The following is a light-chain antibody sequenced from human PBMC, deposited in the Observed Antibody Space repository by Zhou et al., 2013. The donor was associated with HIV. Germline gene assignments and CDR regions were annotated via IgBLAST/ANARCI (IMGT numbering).Light chain of an antibody. CDR1: QSVSSSY. V-gene: IGKV3-20*01. Sequence: EIVLTQSPGTLSLSPGERATLSCRASQSVSSSYLAWYQQKPGQAPRLLIYGASSRATAIPDRFSGSGSGTDFTLTISRLEPEDFAVYYCQQYGGSPLTFGGGPRWRSN. CDR2: GAS. J-gene: IGKJ4*01. CDR3: QQYGGSPLT.